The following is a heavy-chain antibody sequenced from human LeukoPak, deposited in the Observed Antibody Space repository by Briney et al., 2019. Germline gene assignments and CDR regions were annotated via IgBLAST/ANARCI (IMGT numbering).Heavy chain of an antibody. CDR2: VHYTGST. J-gene: IGHJ6*02. Sequence: SGTLSLTCTVSGGSISSGGYYWSWIRQHPGKGLEWIGYVHYTGSTYNNPSLKGRVTISIDTSKNQFSLKLSSVTAADTAVYYCARLRGAQWFRYYGMDVWGQGTTVTVSS. D-gene: IGHD3-22*01. CDR3: ARLRGAQWFRYYGMDV. V-gene: IGHV4-31*03. CDR1: GGSISSGGYY.